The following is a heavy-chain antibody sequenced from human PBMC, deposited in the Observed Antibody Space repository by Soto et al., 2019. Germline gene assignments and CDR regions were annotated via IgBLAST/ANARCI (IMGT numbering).Heavy chain of an antibody. CDR3: ARAGCDGGTCYTLVGLRYGMDV. CDR1: GFTFSNYA. V-gene: IGHV3-30-3*01. J-gene: IGHJ6*02. D-gene: IGHD2-15*01. CDR2: ISYDGNNK. Sequence: QVQLVESGGGVVQPGRSLRLSCAASGFTFSNYAMYWVRQAPGKGLEWVAVISYDGNNKYYADSVKGRFTISRDNSKNTLNLQKNSLRAEDTAVYYCARAGCDGGTCYTLVGLRYGMDVWGQGTTVTVSS.